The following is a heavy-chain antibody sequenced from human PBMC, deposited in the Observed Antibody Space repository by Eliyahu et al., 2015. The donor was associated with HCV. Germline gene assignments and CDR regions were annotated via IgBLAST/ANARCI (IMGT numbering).Heavy chain of an antibody. J-gene: IGHJ4*02. V-gene: IGHV4-39*01. D-gene: IGHD1-26*01. CDR2: IYYSGST. CDR3: ARLLRSGSYFWDY. CDR1: GGSISSSIYY. Sequence: QLQLQESGPGLVKPSETLSLTCTISGGSISSSIYYWGWIRQPPGKGLEWIGSIYYSGSTYYNPSLKSRVTISVDTSKNQFSLKLTSVTAADTAVYYCARLLRSGSYFWDYWGQGTLVTVSS.